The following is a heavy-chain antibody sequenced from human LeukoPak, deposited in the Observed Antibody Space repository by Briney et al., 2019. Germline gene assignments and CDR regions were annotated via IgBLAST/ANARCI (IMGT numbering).Heavy chain of an antibody. CDR3: ATLRWGSGLYAGDY. CDR2: INISGSNV. Sequence: GGSLRLSCVFSGFTFNNFEMNWVRQAPGKGLEWVGYINISGSNVYYVDSVRGRFTITRDNDGKSLHLQMNSLRADDTAIYYCATLRWGSGLYAGDYWGQGTLVTVSS. CDR1: GFTFNNFE. V-gene: IGHV3-48*03. D-gene: IGHD6-19*01. J-gene: IGHJ4*02.